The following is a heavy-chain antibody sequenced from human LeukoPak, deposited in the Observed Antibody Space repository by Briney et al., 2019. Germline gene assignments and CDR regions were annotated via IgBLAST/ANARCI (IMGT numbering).Heavy chain of an antibody. CDR1: GFTFSSSA. D-gene: IGHD2-2*01. CDR2: ISAGGGST. V-gene: IGHV3-23*01. Sequence: GGSLRLSCAASGFTFSSSAMSWVRQAPGKGPEWVSDISAGGGSTDYADSVKGRFTISRDNSKNTLYLQLNSLRAEDTAVYYCAKDQGWYCSSTSCMGYWGQGTLVTVSS. CDR3: AKDQGWYCSSTSCMGY. J-gene: IGHJ4*02.